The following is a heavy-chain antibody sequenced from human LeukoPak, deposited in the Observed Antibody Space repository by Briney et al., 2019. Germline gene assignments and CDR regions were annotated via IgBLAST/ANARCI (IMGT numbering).Heavy chain of an antibody. CDR3: ARVNEPQPGYSGRHGLLDY. Sequence: GASVKVSCKASGYTFTSHGISSLRQAPGQGLDWMGWISAYNGNTNYAQKLQGRVTMTTDTSTSTAYMELRSLRPDDTAVYYCARVNEPQPGYSGRHGLLDYWGQGTLVTVSS. J-gene: IGHJ4*02. CDR1: GYTFTSHG. V-gene: IGHV1-18*01. D-gene: IGHD1-26*01. CDR2: ISAYNGNT.